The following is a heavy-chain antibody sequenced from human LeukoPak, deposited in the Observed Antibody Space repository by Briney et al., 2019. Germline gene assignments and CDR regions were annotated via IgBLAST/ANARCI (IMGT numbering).Heavy chain of an antibody. V-gene: IGHV3-49*04. CDR1: GFTFGDYA. CDR3: TRDLVVVAATGDEGDY. Sequence: GSLRLSCTASGFTFGDYAMSWVRQAPGKVLEWVGFIRSKAYGGTTEYAASVKGRFTISRDDSKSIAYLQMNSLKTEDTAVYYCTRDLVVVAATGDEGDYWGQGTLVTVSS. J-gene: IGHJ4*02. CDR2: IRSKAYGGTT. D-gene: IGHD2-15*01.